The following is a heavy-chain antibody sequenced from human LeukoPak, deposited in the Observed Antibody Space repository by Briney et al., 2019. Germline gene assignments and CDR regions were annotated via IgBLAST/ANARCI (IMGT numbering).Heavy chain of an antibody. Sequence: GVALRLSCAASGFCFSSYAIIWVHQAPGKGLDWVSAVCGGVGRTYYADSVKSRFTITSDNSKNTLYLKISSLRAEDPAVYYCAKSGDNQDILTGYYDYWGRGPLVTVSS. CDR3: AKSGDNQDILTGYYDY. D-gene: IGHD3-9*01. J-gene: IGHJ4*02. CDR2: VCGGVGRT. V-gene: IGHV3-23*01. CDR1: GFCFSSYA.